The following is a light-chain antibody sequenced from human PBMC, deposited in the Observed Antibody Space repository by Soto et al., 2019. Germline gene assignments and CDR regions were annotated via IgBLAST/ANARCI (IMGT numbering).Light chain of an antibody. CDR1: QSISSY. V-gene: IGKV1-39*01. J-gene: IGKJ1*01. Sequence: DIQMTQSPSSLSASVGDRVTITCRSSQSISSYLNWYQQNPGKATKLLIYAAASLKSGVPSRFSGSGSGTDFTLTISSLQPEDFATYYCQQSYSTPTFGQGTKVEIK. CDR2: AAA. CDR3: QQSYSTPT.